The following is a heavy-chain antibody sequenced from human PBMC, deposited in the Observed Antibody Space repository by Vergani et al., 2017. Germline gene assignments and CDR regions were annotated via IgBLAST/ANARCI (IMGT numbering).Heavy chain of an antibody. D-gene: IGHD5-12*01. V-gene: IGHV1-24*01. CDR2: FDPEDGET. Sequence: VSCKVSGYTLTELSMHWVRQAPGKGLEWMGGFDPEDGETNYAQKFQGRVTMTEDTSTDTAYMELSSLRSEDTAVYYCATPRLRFSYYYYYGMDVWGQGTTVTVSS. CDR3: ATPRLRFSYYYYYGMDV. CDR1: GYTLTELS. J-gene: IGHJ6*02.